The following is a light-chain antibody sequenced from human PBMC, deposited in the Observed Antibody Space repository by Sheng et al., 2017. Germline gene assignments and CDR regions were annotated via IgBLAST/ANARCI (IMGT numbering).Light chain of an antibody. V-gene: IGKV1-27*01. Sequence: DIQMTQSPSSLSASVGDRVTITCRASQGISNYLAWYQQKPGKVPKLLIYAASTLQSGVPSRFSGSGSGTDFTLTISNLQPDDFATYYCLQYSDDWSFGQGTKVENK. J-gene: IGKJ1*01. CDR3: LQYSDDWS. CDR1: QGISNY. CDR2: AAS.